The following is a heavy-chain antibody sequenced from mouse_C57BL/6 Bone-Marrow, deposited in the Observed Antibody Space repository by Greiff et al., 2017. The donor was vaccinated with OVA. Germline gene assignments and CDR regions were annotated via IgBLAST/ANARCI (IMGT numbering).Heavy chain of an antibody. CDR2: SRNKANDYTT. V-gene: IGHV7-1*01. D-gene: IGHD1-1*01. CDR1: GFTFSDFY. Sequence: EVKLVESGGGLVQSGRSLRLSCATSGFTFSDFYMEWVRQAPGKGLEWIAASRNKANDYTTEYSASVKGRFIVSRDTSQSILYLQMNALRAEDTAIYYCAREVYGSSYLYWYFDVWGTGTTVTVSS. CDR3: AREVYGSSYLYWYFDV. J-gene: IGHJ1*03.